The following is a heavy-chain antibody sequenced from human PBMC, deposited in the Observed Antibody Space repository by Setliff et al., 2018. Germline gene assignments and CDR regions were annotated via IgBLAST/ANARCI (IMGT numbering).Heavy chain of an antibody. CDR1: GVTFSRHA. Sequence: GGSLRLSCAASGVTFSRHAVHWVRQAPGKGLEWVAVTSYDGIKKYYADSVKGRFNISRDNSQNTVFLQVNSLRPEDSAVYYCAKSPVAYCSGAVCYPFDYWGQGTLVTVSS. V-gene: IGHV3-30*07. J-gene: IGHJ4*02. CDR2: TSYDGIKK. CDR3: AKSPVAYCSGAVCYPFDY. D-gene: IGHD2-8*02.